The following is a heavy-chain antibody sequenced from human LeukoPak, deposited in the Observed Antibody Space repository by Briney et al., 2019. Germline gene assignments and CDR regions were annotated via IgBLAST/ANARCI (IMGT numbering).Heavy chain of an antibody. J-gene: IGHJ5*02. CDR2: IYYSGST. CDR1: GGSISSYY. Sequence: SETLSLTCAVSGGSISSYYWSWIRQPPGKGLEWIGYIYYSGSTNYNPSLKSRVTISVDTSKTQSSLKLSSVTAADTAVYYCARASSGSYLNWFDPWGQGTLVTVSS. V-gene: IGHV4-59*08. D-gene: IGHD1-26*01. CDR3: ARASSGSYLNWFDP.